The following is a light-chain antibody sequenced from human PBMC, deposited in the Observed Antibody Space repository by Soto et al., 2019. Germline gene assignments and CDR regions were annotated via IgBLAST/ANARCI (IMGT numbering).Light chain of an antibody. J-gene: IGKJ1*01. Sequence: DIVLTQSPATLSVSPGDRATLSCRASQSVNGKLAWYQQTPGQTPRLLIYEASSRATGTPARFSGSGSGTEFTLTISSLQSEDFAVYYCQQYHRCPLTFGQETKGDIK. CDR3: QQYHRCPLT. CDR2: EAS. V-gene: IGKV3-15*01. CDR1: QSVNGK.